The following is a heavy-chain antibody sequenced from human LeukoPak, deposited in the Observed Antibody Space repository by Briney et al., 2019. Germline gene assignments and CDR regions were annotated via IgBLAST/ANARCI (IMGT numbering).Heavy chain of an antibody. CDR2: IYYSGST. D-gene: IGHD4-23*01. CDR1: GGSISSSSYY. Sequence: PSETLSLTCTVSGGSISSSSYYWGWIRQPPGKGPEWIGSIYYSGSTYYNPSLKSRVTISVDTSKNQFSLKLSSVTAEDTAVYYCARRVNGDAFDIWGQGTMVTVSS. V-gene: IGHV4-39*01. J-gene: IGHJ3*02. CDR3: ARRVNGDAFDI.